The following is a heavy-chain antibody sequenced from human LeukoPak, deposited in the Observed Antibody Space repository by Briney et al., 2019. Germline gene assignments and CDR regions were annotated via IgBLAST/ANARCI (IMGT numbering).Heavy chain of an antibody. J-gene: IGHJ3*02. D-gene: IGHD6-19*01. CDR1: GYRFTSQW. V-gene: IGHV5-51*01. CDR3: ARRLGLDAFDI. Sequence: GESLKISCKGSGYRFTSQWIGWVRQMPGKGLEWMGIIYPSDSDTRYSPSFQGQVTISADKSISTAYLQWSSLKASDTAMYYCARRLGLDAFDIWGQGTMVTVFS. CDR2: IYPSDSDT.